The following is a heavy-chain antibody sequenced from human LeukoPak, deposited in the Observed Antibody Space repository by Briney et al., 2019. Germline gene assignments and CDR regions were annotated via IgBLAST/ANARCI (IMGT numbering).Heavy chain of an antibody. CDR1: GFTFSSHG. Sequence: GGSLRLSCAASGFTFSSHGMHWVRQAPGKGLEWVAFIRYDGSDKYYADSVKGRFTISRDNSKNTVYLQMNSLRAEDTAVYYCAKDPTHFRVWDDYDNTRLNYWGQGTLVTVSS. CDR3: AKDPTHFRVWDDYDNTRLNY. J-gene: IGHJ4*02. V-gene: IGHV3-30*02. D-gene: IGHD3-22*01. CDR2: IRYDGSDK.